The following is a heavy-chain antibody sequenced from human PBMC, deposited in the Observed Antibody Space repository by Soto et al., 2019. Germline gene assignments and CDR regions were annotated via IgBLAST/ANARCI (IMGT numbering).Heavy chain of an antibody. J-gene: IGHJ4*02. Sequence: XASLKLSCAASGFTFSSYAMCWVRQAPGKGLEWVSVISGSSSSPYYADSVKGRFTISRDNSKNMLYLQMNSLRAEDTAVYYCAKDLYGDYDYWGQGTLVTVSS. CDR2: ISGSSSSP. V-gene: IGHV3-23*01. D-gene: IGHD4-17*01. CDR3: AKDLYGDYDY. CDR1: GFTFSSYA.